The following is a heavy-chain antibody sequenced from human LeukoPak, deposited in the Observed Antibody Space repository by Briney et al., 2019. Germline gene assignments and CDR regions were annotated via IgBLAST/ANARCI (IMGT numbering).Heavy chain of an antibody. Sequence: GGSLRLSCAASGFTFSSYDMVWVRQAPGKGLEWVSYISGSGNAISYADSVRGRFTISRDNAKNSVYLQMNSLRAEDTAVYYCARDPSSGWYLKGWFDPWGQGTLVTVSS. V-gene: IGHV3-48*01. CDR1: GFTFSSYD. CDR3: ARDPSSGWYLKGWFDP. CDR2: ISGSGNAI. J-gene: IGHJ5*02. D-gene: IGHD6-19*01.